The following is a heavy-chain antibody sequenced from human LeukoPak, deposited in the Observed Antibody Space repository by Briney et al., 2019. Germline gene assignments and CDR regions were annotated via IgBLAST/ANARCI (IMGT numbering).Heavy chain of an antibody. CDR1: GGTFSSYA. CDR2: IIPIFGTA. J-gene: IGHJ4*02. CDR3: ARGTTVTPYYFDY. D-gene: IGHD4-17*01. V-gene: IGHV1-69*01. Sequence: SVKVSCRASGGTFSSYAISWVRQAPGQGLEWMGGIIPIFGTANYAQKFQGRVTITADESTSTAYMELSSLRSEDTAVYYCARGTTVTPYYFDYWGQGTLVTVSS.